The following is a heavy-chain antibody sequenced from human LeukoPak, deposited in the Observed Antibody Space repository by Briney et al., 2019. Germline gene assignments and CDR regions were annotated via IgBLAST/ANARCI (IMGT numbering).Heavy chain of an antibody. J-gene: IGHJ4*02. Sequence: GGSLRLSCAASGFTFSNAWMSWVRQAPGKGLEWVGRIKSKTDGGTTDYAAPVKGRFTISRDDSKNTLYLQMNSLKTEDTAVYYCTTEAYYYGSGSYFWGQGTLVTVSS. V-gene: IGHV3-15*01. D-gene: IGHD3-10*01. CDR1: GFTFSNAW. CDR2: IKSKTDGGTT. CDR3: TTEAYYYGSGSYF.